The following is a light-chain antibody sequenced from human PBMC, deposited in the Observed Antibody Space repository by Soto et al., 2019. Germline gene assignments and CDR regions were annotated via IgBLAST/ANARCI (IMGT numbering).Light chain of an antibody. J-gene: IGKJ2*01. CDR3: QLYGSTRHT. CDR2: GAS. Sequence: EIVLTQSPGTLSLSPGERATLSCGASQSVSNLAWYQQRAGQAPRLLIYGASNRAIGIPDRFSGSGSGTDFTLAISRLEPEDFAVYYCQLYGSTRHTFGQGTKLEIK. V-gene: IGKV3-20*01. CDR1: QSVSN.